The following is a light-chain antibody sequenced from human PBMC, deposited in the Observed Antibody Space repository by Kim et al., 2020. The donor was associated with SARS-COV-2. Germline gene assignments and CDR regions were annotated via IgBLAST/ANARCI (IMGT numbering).Light chain of an antibody. CDR3: QQYITAPLT. Sequence: DIQMTQSPSSLSASVGDTVTITCRSSHGISNFLAWYQEKPGKVPKPLIYDASVLETGVPSRFSGSGSGTDFTLTISSLQPEDFATYYCQQYITAPLTFGQGTKVDIK. CDR1: HGISNF. V-gene: IGKV1-27*01. CDR2: DAS. J-gene: IGKJ1*01.